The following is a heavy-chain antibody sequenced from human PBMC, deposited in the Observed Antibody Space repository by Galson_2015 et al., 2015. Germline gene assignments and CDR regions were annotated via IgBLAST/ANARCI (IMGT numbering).Heavy chain of an antibody. CDR3: VRGGRWGTTLYHYYAMDV. CDR1: GFTFRSYA. Sequence: SLRLSCAASGFTFRSYAFHWVRQAPGKGLEWVAVISYDGSNEEYVDSAKGRFTISREKSNNTLYLQMNSLRPEDTAVYYCVRGGRWGTTLYHYYAMDVWGQGTTVTVSS. J-gene: IGHJ6*02. CDR2: ISYDGSNE. D-gene: IGHD3-16*01. V-gene: IGHV3-30-3*01.